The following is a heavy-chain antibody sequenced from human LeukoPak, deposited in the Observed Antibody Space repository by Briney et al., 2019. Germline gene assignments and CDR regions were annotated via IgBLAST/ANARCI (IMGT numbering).Heavy chain of an antibody. CDR3: TRARGSGWYEADY. J-gene: IGHJ4*02. V-gene: IGHV1-69*04. Sequence: GASVKVSCEASGGTFSTYAISWVRQAPGQGLEWMGRIIPSLKTTNYAQKFQGRVTITADKSTGTAYMELSSLRSEDTAVYYCTRARGSGWYEADYWGQGTLVTVS. CDR2: IIPSLKTT. D-gene: IGHD6-19*01. CDR1: GGTFSTYA.